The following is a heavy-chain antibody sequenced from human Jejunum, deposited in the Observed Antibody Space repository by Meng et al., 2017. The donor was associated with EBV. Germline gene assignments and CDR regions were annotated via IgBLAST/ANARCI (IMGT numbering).Heavy chain of an antibody. CDR2: IDHTGTT. V-gene: IGHV4-4*02. D-gene: IGHD2/OR15-2a*01. J-gene: IGHJ4*02. CDR1: GGSINNKNW. CDR3: ARDSQYLARGYFDY. Sequence: VPLPGPGPGRVQPSGTLSLTCTVSGGSINNKNWWHWVRQAPGKGLEWIGEIDHTGTTHYNPSLKSRVTISLGTSMNQFSLELTSPTPADTAVYYCARDSQYLARGYFDYWGQEALVTVSS.